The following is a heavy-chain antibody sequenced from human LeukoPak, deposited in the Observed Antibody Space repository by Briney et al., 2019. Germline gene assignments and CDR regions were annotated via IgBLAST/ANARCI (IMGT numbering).Heavy chain of an antibody. D-gene: IGHD3-10*01. V-gene: IGHV3-23*01. J-gene: IGHJ6*03. CDR2: IRGSGGST. Sequence: GGSLRHSCAASGFTFSSYAMSWVRQAPGKGLDWVSAIRGSGGSTYYADSVKGRFTISRENSKNTLYLQMNSLRAEDTAVYYCAKGSGSYYSVYYYYYMDVWGKGTTVTVSS. CDR1: GFTFSSYA. CDR3: AKGSGSYYSVYYYYYMDV.